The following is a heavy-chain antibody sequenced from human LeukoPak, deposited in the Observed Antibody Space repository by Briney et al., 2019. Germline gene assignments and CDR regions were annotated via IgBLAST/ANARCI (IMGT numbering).Heavy chain of an antibody. CDR2: IYSGGSA. D-gene: IGHD2/OR15-2a*01. V-gene: IGHV3-53*01. CDR1: GFTFSSNY. Sequence: GGSLRLSCAASGFTFSSNYMNWVRQAPGKGLEWVSVIYSGGSAYYSESVKGRFTIYRDNSKNKRYCQMNSVKTEDTAVYYCARELLSAFDIWGQGTMVTVSS. J-gene: IGHJ3*02. CDR3: ARELLSAFDI.